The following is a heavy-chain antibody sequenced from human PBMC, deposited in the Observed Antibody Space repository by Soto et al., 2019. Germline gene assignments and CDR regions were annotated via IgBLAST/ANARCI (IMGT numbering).Heavy chain of an antibody. Sequence: QVQLVQSGAEVKKPGASVKVSCKASGYTFTSYDIHWVRQATGQGLEWMGWMNPNSGNTGYAQKFQGRVTVTSNTSISTAYMELSSLRSEDTAVYYCARSYRDCYNLLDYWGQGTLVTVSS. D-gene: IGHD2-21*01. CDR2: MNPNSGNT. J-gene: IGHJ4*02. V-gene: IGHV1-8*01. CDR3: ARSYRDCYNLLDY. CDR1: GYTFTSYD.